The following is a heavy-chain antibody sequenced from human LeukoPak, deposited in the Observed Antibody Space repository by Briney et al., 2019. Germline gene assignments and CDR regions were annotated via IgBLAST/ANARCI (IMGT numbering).Heavy chain of an antibody. Sequence: PSETLSLTCTVSGGYISSYYWSWIRQPPGKGLEWIGYIYYSGSTNYNPSLTSRVTISVDTSKNQFSLKLSSVTAADTAVYCCARNSHFDYWGQGILVTVSS. J-gene: IGHJ4*02. CDR1: GGYISSYY. D-gene: IGHD2-21*01. V-gene: IGHV4-59*01. CDR2: IYYSGST. CDR3: ARNSHFDY.